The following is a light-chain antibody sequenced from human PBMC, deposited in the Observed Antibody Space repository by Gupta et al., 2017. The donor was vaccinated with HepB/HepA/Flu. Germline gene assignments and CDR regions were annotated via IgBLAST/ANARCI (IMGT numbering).Light chain of an antibody. CDR3: QKTDDTPRT. Sequence: DIQMTQSPSSLSASVGDRVTITCRASQSISSYLNWYQQKPGKAPELLIYAASTLQTGVPSRFSGSGSGTDFTLTVSRLQPEDFATYYCQKTDDTPRTFGGGTKVEIK. CDR1: QSISSY. V-gene: IGKV1-39*01. CDR2: AAS. J-gene: IGKJ4*01.